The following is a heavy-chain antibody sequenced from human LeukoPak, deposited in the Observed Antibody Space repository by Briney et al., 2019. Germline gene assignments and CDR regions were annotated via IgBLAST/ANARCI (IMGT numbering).Heavy chain of an antibody. D-gene: IGHD6-13*01. V-gene: IGHV1-8*01. J-gene: IGHJ4*02. CDR1: GYTFTSYD. Sequence: ALVKVSCKASGYTFTSYDINWVRQATGQGLEWMGWMNPNSGNTGYAQKFQGRVTMTRNTSISTAYMELSSLRSEDTAVYYCARARRGIAAAGTIRYYFDYWGQGTLVTVSS. CDR3: ARARRGIAAAGTIRYYFDY. CDR2: MNPNSGNT.